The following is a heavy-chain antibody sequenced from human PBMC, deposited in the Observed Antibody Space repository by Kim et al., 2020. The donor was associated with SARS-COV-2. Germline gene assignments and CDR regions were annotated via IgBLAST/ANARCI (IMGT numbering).Heavy chain of an antibody. CDR1: RFSFSSYD. V-gene: IGHV3-30*03. J-gene: IGHJ3*02. CDR2: ILSDGTNT. CDR3: VIYGPGANAVAI. Sequence: GGSLRLSCAASRFSFSSYDMHWVRQAPGKGLEWVAAILSDGTNTFYRDSVTGRFTISRDNSKNTLYLQMNSLTVEDTAVYYCVIYGPGANAVAIWGQGTMVIVSP. D-gene: IGHD3-10*01.